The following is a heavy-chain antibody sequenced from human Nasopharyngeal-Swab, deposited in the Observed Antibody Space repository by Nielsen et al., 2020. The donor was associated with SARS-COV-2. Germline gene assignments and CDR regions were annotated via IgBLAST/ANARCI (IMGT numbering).Heavy chain of an antibody. Sequence: WIRQPPGKGLEWVANIKQDGSEKYYVDSVKGRFTISRDNAKNSLYLQMNSLRAEDTAVYYCARDPPRVPGFDYWGQGTRVTVSS. CDR3: ARDPPRVPGFDY. J-gene: IGHJ4*02. D-gene: IGHD2-2*01. CDR2: IKQDGSEK. V-gene: IGHV3-7*01.